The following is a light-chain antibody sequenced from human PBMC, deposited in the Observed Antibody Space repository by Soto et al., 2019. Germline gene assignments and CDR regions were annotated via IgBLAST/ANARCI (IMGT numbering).Light chain of an antibody. CDR2: AAF. Sequence: DIQMTQSPSSLSASVGDRVTITCRASQSFTSYLNWYQQKPGKAPKLLIYAAFSLQSGVPSRFSGSGSGTEFILTISNLQPEDFATYYCQQSYSTPLTFGGGTKVEIK. CDR1: QSFTSY. J-gene: IGKJ4*01. V-gene: IGKV1-39*01. CDR3: QQSYSTPLT.